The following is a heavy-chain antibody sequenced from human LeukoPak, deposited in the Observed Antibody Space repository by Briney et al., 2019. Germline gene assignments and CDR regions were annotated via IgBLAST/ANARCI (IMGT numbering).Heavy chain of an antibody. V-gene: IGHV4-59*01. CDR3: ARANYRNYDHFDY. CDR1: GGSISSNY. J-gene: IGHJ4*02. Sequence: SETLSLTCSVSGGSISSNYWSWIRQPPGKGLEWIGFFSYSGSTNYSPSLKSRVTISVDASKNHFSLRLTSVTAADTAVYYCARANYRNYDHFDYWGQGALVTVSS. CDR2: FSYSGST. D-gene: IGHD4/OR15-4a*01.